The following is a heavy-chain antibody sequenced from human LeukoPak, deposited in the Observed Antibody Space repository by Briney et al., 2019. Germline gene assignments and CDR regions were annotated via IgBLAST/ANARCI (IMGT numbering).Heavy chain of an antibody. J-gene: IGHJ5*02. Sequence: ASVKVSCKVSGYTLTELSMHWVRQAPGKGLEWMGGFDPEDGETIYAQKFQGRVTMTEDTSTDTAYMELSSLRSEDTAVYYCATTGYCSGGSCRRYWFDPWGQGTLVTVSS. CDR1: GYTLTELS. D-gene: IGHD2-15*01. CDR2: FDPEDGET. CDR3: ATTGYCSGGSCRRYWFDP. V-gene: IGHV1-24*01.